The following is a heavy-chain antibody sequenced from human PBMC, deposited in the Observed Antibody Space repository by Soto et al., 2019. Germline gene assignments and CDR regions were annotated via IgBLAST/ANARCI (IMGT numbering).Heavy chain of an antibody. CDR3: VRDVSGKLGHDS. Sequence: GGSLRLSCAASGFTFSAHWMSWVRRAPGKGLEWVTNIKQDGSAKEYVDSVRGRFTISRDNAKNSLYLQMDSLRVEDTAMYYCVRDVSGKLGHDSWGQGTLVT. D-gene: IGHD3-10*01. CDR2: IKQDGSAK. CDR1: GFTFSAHW. V-gene: IGHV3-7*01. J-gene: IGHJ4*02.